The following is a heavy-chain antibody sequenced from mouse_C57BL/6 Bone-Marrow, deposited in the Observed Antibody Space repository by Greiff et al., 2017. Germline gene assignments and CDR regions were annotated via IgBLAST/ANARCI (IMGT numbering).Heavy chain of an antibody. V-gene: IGHV1-78*01. CDR3: AKGYGFAY. J-gene: IGHJ3*01. Sequence: QVQLQQSEAELVKPGASVKISCTASGYNFTDYNMHWLKQRPEQGLEWIGYIYPRDGSTKYNQKFKGKATLTADKSSSTAYMQLNSLTSEYSAVYCWAKGYGFAYWGQAALVTVSA. CDR1: GYNFTDYN. D-gene: IGHD2-2*01. CDR2: IYPRDGST.